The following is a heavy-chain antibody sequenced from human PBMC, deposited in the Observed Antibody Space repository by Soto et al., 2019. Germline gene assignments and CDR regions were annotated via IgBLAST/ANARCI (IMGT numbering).Heavy chain of an antibody. CDR2: IIPIFGTA. J-gene: IGHJ5*02. CDR3: ARPELGYCTNGVCYQTDNWFNP. Sequence: ASVKVSCKVSGYTLTELSMHWVRQAPGKGLEWMGGIIPIFGTANYAQKFQGRVTITADESTSTAYMELSSLRSEDTAVYYCARPELGYCTNGVCYQTDNWFNPWGQGTLVTVSS. V-gene: IGHV1-69*13. CDR1: GYTLTELS. D-gene: IGHD2-8*01.